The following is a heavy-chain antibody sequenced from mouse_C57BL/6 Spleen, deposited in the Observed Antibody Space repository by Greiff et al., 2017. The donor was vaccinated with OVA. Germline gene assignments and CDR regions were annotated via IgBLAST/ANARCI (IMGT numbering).Heavy chain of an antibody. V-gene: IGHV5-17*01. CDR1: GFTFSDYG. Sequence: EVKLVESGGGLVKPGGSLKLSCAASGFTFSDYGMHWVRQAPEKGLEWVAYISSGSSTIYYADTVKGRFTISRDNAKNTLFLQMTSLRSEDTAMYYCARGYYGSRYRYFDVWGTGTTVTVSS. CDR3: ARGYYGSRYRYFDV. D-gene: IGHD1-1*01. CDR2: ISSGSSTI. J-gene: IGHJ1*03.